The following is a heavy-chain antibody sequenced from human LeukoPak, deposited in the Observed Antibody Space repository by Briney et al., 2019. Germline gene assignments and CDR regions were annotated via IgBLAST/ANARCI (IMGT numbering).Heavy chain of an antibody. CDR3: ARSEVDIVATVCFDY. D-gene: IGHD5-12*01. CDR1: GFTFSSYA. J-gene: IGHJ4*02. Sequence: GGSLRLSCAASGFTFSSYAMSWVRQAPGKGLEWVSAISGSGGSTYYADSVKGRFTISRDNSKNTLYLQMDSLRAEDTAVYYCARSEVDIVATVCFDYWGQGTLVTVSS. CDR2: ISGSGGST. V-gene: IGHV3-23*01.